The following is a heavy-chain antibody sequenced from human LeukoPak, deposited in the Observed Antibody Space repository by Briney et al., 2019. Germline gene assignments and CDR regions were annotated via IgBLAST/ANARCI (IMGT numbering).Heavy chain of an antibody. CDR3: AVLGKALRYFDWLLPPYYYYMDV. J-gene: IGHJ6*03. V-gene: IGHV1-46*01. Sequence: ASVKVSCKASGYTFTSYYIHWVRQAPGQGLEWMGIINPSGGSASYAQKFQGRVTMTRDMSTSTVYMELSSLRSEDTAVYYCAVLGKALRYFDWLLPPYYYYMDVWGKGTTVTVSS. CDR1: GYTFTSYY. CDR2: INPSGGSA. D-gene: IGHD3-9*01.